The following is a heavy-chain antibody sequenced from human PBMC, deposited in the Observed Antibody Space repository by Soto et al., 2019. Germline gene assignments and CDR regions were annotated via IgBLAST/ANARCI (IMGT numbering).Heavy chain of an antibody. Sequence: SETLSLTCTVSGGSINSGDYYWAWVRQPPGKGLEWIGNIFHSGSTYYTPSLQSRVTISLDTSKNHFSLKLSSVTPADTAVYYCARDXYYGSGTYYNFYSGMDVWGQGTTVTVSS. V-gene: IGHV4-30-4*01. CDR2: IFHSGST. J-gene: IGHJ6*02. CDR1: GGSINSGDYY. CDR3: ARDXYYGSGTYYNFYSGMDV. D-gene: IGHD3-10*01.